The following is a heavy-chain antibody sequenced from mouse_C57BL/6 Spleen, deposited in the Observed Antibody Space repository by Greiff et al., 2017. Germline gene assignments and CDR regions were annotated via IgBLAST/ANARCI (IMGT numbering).Heavy chain of an antibody. CDR3: ARGTTVVAHWYFDV. Sequence: VQLQQSGPELVKPGASVKIPCKASGYTFTDYNMDWVKQSHGKSLEWIGDINPNNGGTIYNQKFKGKATLTVDKSSSTAYMELRSLTSEDTAVYYCARGTTVVAHWYFDVWGTGTTVTVSS. CDR2: INPNNGGT. J-gene: IGHJ1*03. V-gene: IGHV1-18*01. D-gene: IGHD1-1*01. CDR1: GYTFTDYN.